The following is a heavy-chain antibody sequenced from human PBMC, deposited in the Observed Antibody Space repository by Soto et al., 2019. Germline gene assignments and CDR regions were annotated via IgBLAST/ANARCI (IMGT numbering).Heavy chain of an antibody. D-gene: IGHD1-26*01. CDR1: GFTFSSYS. Sequence: EVQLVESGGGLVKPGGSLRLSCAASGFTFSSYSMNWVRQAPGKGLEWVSSISSSSSYIYYADSVKGRFTISRDNAKNSLYLEMNSLRGEDTAEYYCARDQVVGAPIDYWGQGTLVNVSS. V-gene: IGHV3-21*01. CDR2: ISSSSSYI. CDR3: ARDQVVGAPIDY. J-gene: IGHJ4*02.